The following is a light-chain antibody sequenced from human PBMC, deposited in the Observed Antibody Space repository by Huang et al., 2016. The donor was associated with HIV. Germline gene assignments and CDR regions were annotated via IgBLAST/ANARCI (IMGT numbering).Light chain of an antibody. V-gene: IGKV3-15*01. CDR2: GAS. J-gene: IGKJ5*01. CDR3: QQYDNWPLT. CDR1: HRVSSN. Sequence: ERVMTQSPATLSVAPGERVTLSCRASHRVSSNLAWYQQKPGQAPRPRIHGASTRATGSPARFSGSGSGTEFTLAISSLQSEDSGVYFCQQYDNWPLTFGQGTRLEIK.